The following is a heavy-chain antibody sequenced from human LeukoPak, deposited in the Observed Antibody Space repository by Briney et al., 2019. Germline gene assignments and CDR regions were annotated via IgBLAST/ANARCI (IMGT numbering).Heavy chain of an antibody. CDR2: ISSSGTTI. CDR3: ARGRSPDGYKYYFDY. Sequence: GGSLRLSCAASGFTFSDYYMSWIRQAPGKGLEWVSSISSSGTTIYYADSVKGRFTISRDNAKNSLYLQMNSLRAKDTAVYYCARGRSPDGYKYYFDYWGQGTLVTVSS. J-gene: IGHJ4*02. D-gene: IGHD5-24*01. V-gene: IGHV3-11*01. CDR1: GFTFSDYY.